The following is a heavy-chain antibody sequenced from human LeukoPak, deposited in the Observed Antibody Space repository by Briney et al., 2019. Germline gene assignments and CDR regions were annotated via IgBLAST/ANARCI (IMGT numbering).Heavy chain of an antibody. V-gene: IGHV4-4*02. CDR3: VRRTSGSYSDY. J-gene: IGHJ4*02. CDR1: GGSISSSNW. Sequence: SETLSLTCAVSGGSISSSNWWSWVRQPPGKGLEWIGEIYHSGSTNYNPSLKSRVTISVDKSKNQFSLKLNSVTAADTAVYYCVRRTSGSYSDYWGQGTLVTVSS. D-gene: IGHD1-26*01. CDR2: IYHSGST.